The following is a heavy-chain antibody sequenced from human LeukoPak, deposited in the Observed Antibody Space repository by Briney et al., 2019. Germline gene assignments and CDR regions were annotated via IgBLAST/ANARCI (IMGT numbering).Heavy chain of an antibody. D-gene: IGHD6-13*01. CDR3: ARGLMMAVAGRGEFHY. V-gene: IGHV4-61*08. CDR1: VGSINSGDYY. J-gene: IGHJ4*02. CDR2: IYYSGST. Sequence: SETLSLTCTVSVGSINSGDYYWTWIRQHPGKGLEWIGYIYYSGSTNYNPSLKSRVTISVDTSKNQFSLKLSSVTAADTAVYYCARGLMMAVAGRGEFHYWGQGTLVTVS.